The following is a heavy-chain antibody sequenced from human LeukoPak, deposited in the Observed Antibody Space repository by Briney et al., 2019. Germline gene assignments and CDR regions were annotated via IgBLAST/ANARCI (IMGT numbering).Heavy chain of an antibody. CDR3: ASESNYYGSGNYDH. D-gene: IGHD3-10*01. J-gene: IGHJ4*02. CDR2: ISSSGSTI. CDR1: GFTFSSYE. Sequence: PGGSLRLSCAASGFTFSSYEMNWVRQAPGKGLEWDSYISSSGSTIYYADSVKGRFTISRDNAKNSLYLQMNSLRAEDTAVYYCASESNYYGSGNYDHWGQGTLVTVSS. V-gene: IGHV3-48*03.